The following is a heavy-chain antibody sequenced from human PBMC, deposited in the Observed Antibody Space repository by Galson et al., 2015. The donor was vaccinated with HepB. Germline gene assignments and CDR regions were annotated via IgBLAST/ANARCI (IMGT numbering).Heavy chain of an antibody. CDR2: ISYDGSNK. CDR3: AKARYYYGSGSYKGPFGY. D-gene: IGHD3-10*01. V-gene: IGHV3-30*18. CDR1: GFTFSSYG. J-gene: IGHJ4*02. Sequence: SLRLSCAASGFTFSSYGMHWVRQAPGKGLEWVAVISYDGSNKYYADSVKGRFTISRDNSKNTLYLQMNSLRAEDTAVYYCAKARYYYGSGSYKGPFGYWGQGTLVTVSS.